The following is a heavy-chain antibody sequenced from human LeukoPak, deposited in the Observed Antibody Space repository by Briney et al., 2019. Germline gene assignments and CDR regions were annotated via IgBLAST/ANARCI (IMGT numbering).Heavy chain of an antibody. Sequence: GGSLRLSCAASGFTFSSYAMHWVRQAPGKGLEWVSGISWNSGSIGYADSVKGRFTISRDNAKNSLYLQMNSLRAEDTALFYCAKSPYDSSGYYFDYWGQGTLVTVSS. CDR2: ISWNSGSI. CDR1: GFTFSSYA. V-gene: IGHV3-9*01. J-gene: IGHJ4*02. D-gene: IGHD3-22*01. CDR3: AKSPYDSSGYYFDY.